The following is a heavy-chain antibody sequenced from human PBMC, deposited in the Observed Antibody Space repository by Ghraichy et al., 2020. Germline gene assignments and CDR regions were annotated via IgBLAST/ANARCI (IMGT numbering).Heavy chain of an antibody. D-gene: IGHD3-16*01. V-gene: IGHV4-34*01. CDR2: INHSGST. J-gene: IGHJ4*02. Sequence: SETLSLTCAVYGGSFSGYYWSWIRQPPGKGLEWIGEINHSGSTNYNPSLKSRVTISVDTSKNQFSLKLSSVTAADTAVYYCARVGRKGVVYWGQGTLVTVSS. CDR1: GGSFSGYY. CDR3: ARVGRKGVVY.